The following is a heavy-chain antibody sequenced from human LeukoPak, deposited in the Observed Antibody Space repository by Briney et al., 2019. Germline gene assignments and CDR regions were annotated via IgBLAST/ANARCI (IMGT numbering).Heavy chain of an antibody. Sequence: GESLKISCQASGYTFTDYWIGWVRQMPGKGLEWMGIIYPDDSDTRYSPSFEGQVTISADKSVSTAYLQWSSLKASDTAMYYCAKTYYYGSGSPADAFDVWGQGTVVTISS. J-gene: IGHJ3*01. CDR1: GYTFTDYW. V-gene: IGHV5-51*01. CDR3: AKTYYYGSGSPADAFDV. CDR2: IYPDDSDT. D-gene: IGHD3-10*01.